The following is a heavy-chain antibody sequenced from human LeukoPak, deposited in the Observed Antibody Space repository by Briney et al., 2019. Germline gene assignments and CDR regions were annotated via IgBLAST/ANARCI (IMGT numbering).Heavy chain of an antibody. J-gene: IGHJ4*02. CDR1: GFTFSSYS. Sequence: PGGSLRLSCAASGFTFSSYSMNWVRQAQGKGLEWVSCISSSSSYIYYADSVKGRFTISRDNAKNSLYLQMNSLRAEDTAVYYCARQTYGDSASPHFDYWGQGTLVTVSS. V-gene: IGHV3-21*01. CDR2: ISSSSSYI. D-gene: IGHD4-17*01. CDR3: ARQTYGDSASPHFDY.